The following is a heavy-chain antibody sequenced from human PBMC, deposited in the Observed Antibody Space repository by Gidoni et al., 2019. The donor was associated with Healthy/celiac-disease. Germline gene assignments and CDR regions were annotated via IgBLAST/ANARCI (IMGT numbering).Heavy chain of an antibody. CDR1: GFSLSTSGMC. J-gene: IGHJ4*02. V-gene: IGHV2-70*01. CDR2: IDWDDDK. D-gene: IGHD4-4*01. Sequence: QVTLRESGPALVKPTQTLTLTCTFSGFSLSTSGMCVSWIRQPPGKALEWLALIDWDDDKYYSTSLKTRLTISKDTSKNQVVLTMTNMDPVDTATYDCARLDYSNYVVDYWGQGTLVTVSS. CDR3: ARLDYSNYVVDY.